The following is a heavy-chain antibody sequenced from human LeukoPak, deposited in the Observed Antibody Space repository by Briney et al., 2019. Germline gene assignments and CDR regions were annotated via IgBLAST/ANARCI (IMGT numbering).Heavy chain of an antibody. D-gene: IGHD3-10*02. CDR3: AELGITMIGGV. Sequence: GGSLRLSCAASGFTFSSYEMNWVRQAPGKGLVWVSYISSSGSTIYYADSVKGRFTISRDNAKNSLYLQMNSLRAEDTAVYYCAELGITMIGGVWGKGTTVTVSS. J-gene: IGHJ6*04. CDR1: GFTFSSYE. CDR2: ISSSGSTI. V-gene: IGHV3-48*03.